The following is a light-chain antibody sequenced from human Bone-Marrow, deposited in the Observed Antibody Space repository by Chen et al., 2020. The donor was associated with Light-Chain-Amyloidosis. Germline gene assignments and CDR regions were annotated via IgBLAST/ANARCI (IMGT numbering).Light chain of an antibody. V-gene: IGLV3-21*02. CDR2: DDT. CDR3: QVWDSNSDQVV. J-gene: IGLJ2*01. Sequence: SYVLTQPPSVSVAPGQTASITCGGNNIGRYIVHWYQQKPGQAPALVVCDDTDRPSGIPERFSGSNSGDTATLTISRVEAGDEADFYCQVWDSNSDQVVFGGGTKLTVL. CDR1: NIGRYI.